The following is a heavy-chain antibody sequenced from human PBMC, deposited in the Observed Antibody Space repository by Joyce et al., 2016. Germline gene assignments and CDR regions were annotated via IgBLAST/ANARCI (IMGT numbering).Heavy chain of an antibody. V-gene: IGHV4-4*02. J-gene: IGHJ4*02. Sequence: QVQLQESGPGLVKPSGTLSLTCVVSGDSISRSNWWSGVRQPPGKGLEWVGEIHHSGSTKYNPSLKSRVSISVDKSQNQFSLNLSSLTAADTAVYYCARGYVLQTISGAVTAGFDYWGQGALVIVSS. CDR3: ARGYVLQTISGAVTAGFDY. CDR1: GDSISRSNW. D-gene: IGHD3-3*01. CDR2: IHHSGST.